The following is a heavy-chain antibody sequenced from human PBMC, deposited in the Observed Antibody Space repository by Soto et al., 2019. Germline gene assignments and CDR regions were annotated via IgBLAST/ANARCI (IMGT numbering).Heavy chain of an antibody. CDR2: ITPIFGTA. Sequence: ASVKVSCKASGGTFSSYAISWVRQAPGQGLEWMGGITPIFGTANYAQKFQGRVTITADESTSTAYMELSSLRSEDTAVYYCAIHSGSYYPFDYWGQGTLVTVSS. D-gene: IGHD1-26*01. CDR3: AIHSGSYYPFDY. CDR1: GGTFSSYA. J-gene: IGHJ4*02. V-gene: IGHV1-69*13.